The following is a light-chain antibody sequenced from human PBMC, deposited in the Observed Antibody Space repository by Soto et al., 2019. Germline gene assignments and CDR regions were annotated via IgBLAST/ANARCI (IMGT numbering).Light chain of an antibody. CDR2: EAS. V-gene: IGKV3-15*01. J-gene: IGKJ2*01. CDR3: QHYNNWPPYT. Sequence: EIVMTQSPATLSVSPGERATLACRASQSVSNNLAWYQQKPGQAPRLLIYEASTRATGIPARVSGSGSGTEFTLTISSLQSEDFAVYYCQHYNNWPPYTFGQGTKVEIK. CDR1: QSVSNN.